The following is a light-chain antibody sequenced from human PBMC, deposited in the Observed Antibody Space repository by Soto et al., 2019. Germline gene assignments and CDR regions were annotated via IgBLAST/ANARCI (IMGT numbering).Light chain of an antibody. V-gene: IGLV2-14*03. CDR1: SSDVGGYNF. Sequence: VLTHPASVFGSPGQSITFACTGTSSDVGGYNFVSWYQQHAGKAPKLMIYEVSSRPSGVSNRFSGSKSGNTASLTISGLQPEDEADYYCSSYTTSTTVVFGTGTKVTVL. CDR3: SSYTTSTTVV. J-gene: IGLJ1*01. CDR2: EVS.